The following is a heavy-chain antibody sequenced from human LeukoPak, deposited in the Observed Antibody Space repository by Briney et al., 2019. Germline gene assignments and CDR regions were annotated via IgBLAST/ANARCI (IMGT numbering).Heavy chain of an antibody. CDR1: GFTFSSYA. J-gene: IGHJ4*02. D-gene: IGHD3-22*01. CDR2: MSYDGSNK. Sequence: GGSLRLSCAASGFTFSSYAMHWVRQAPGKGLEWVAVMSYDGSNKYYADSVKGRFTISRDNSKNTLYLQMNSLRAEDTAVYYCARDLRANHYYDSSGYDTLGDYWGQGTLVTVSS. V-gene: IGHV3-30-3*01. CDR3: ARDLRANHYYDSSGYDTLGDY.